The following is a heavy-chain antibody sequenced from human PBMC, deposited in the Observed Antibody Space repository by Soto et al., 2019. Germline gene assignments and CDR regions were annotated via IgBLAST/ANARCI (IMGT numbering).Heavy chain of an antibody. V-gene: IGHV3-33*03. CDR3: ARLYCSASSCYSVGGFDI. J-gene: IGHJ3*02. CDR1: GFTFSSYG. Sequence: GGSLRLSCAASGFTFSSYGMHWVRQAPGKGLEWVALIWFDGSDKYSADSVRGRFTISRDNSKNTLYLQMNSLRAEDTAVYYCARLYCSASSCYSVGGFDIWGQGTMVTVSS. CDR2: IWFDGSDK. D-gene: IGHD2-15*01.